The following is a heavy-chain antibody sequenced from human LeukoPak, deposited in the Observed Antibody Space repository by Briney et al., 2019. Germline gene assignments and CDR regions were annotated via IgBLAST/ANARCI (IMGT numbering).Heavy chain of an antibody. J-gene: IGHJ4*02. D-gene: IGHD1-26*01. CDR1: GASISSDSYY. Sequence: SQTLSLTCTVSGASISSDSYYWSWIRQPAGKGPEWIGRISASGRRNYNPSLQSRVIISVDTSKNQFSLKLSSVTAADTAVYYCARVGLGSYYGFDYWGQGTLVTVSS. V-gene: IGHV4-61*02. CDR2: ISASGRR. CDR3: ARVGLGSYYGFDY.